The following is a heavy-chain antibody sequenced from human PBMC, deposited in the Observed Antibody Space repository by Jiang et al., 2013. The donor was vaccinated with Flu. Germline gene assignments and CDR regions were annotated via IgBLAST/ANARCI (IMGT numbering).Heavy chain of an antibody. Sequence: SLTCTVSGGSISSSSYYWGWIRQPPGKGLEWIGSIYYSGSTYYNPSLKSRVTISVDTSKNQFSLKLSSVTAADTAVYYCASPEGEGSVVVVPAAISAFDIWGQGTMVTVSS. CDR2: IYYSGST. J-gene: IGHJ3*02. CDR3: ASPEGEGSVVVVPAAISAFDI. V-gene: IGHV4-39*01. CDR1: GGSISSSSYY. D-gene: IGHD2-2*01.